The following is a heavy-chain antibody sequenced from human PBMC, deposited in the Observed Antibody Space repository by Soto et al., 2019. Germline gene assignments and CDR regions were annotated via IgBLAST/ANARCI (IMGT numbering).Heavy chain of an antibody. CDR1: GFTFRSFT. CDR3: TRDESRDSSARGWFDP. D-gene: IGHD6-13*01. J-gene: IGHJ5*02. Sequence: PGGSLRLSCAASGFTFRSFTMNWVRQAPGKGLEWVSTISSNSAYIYYTDALRGRFTISRDNAKNSLHLQMHSLRAEDTAVYYWTRDESRDSSARGWFDPWGPGTLVTVSS. CDR2: ISSNSAYI. V-gene: IGHV3-21*01.